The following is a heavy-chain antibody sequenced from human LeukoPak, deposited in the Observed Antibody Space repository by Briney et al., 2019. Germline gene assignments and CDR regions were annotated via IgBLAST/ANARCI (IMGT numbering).Heavy chain of an antibody. J-gene: IGHJ4*02. CDR2: MYSSGST. V-gene: IGHV4-4*07. Sequence: SETLSLTCTVSGGSINSYYWSGIRQPAGKGLEWIGRMYSSGSTNYNPSLKSRVSMSVDTSKNQFSLKLTSVTAADTAVYYCARGGKATVVTMWGQGILVTVSS. CDR1: GGSINSYY. D-gene: IGHD4-23*01. CDR3: ARGGKATVVTM.